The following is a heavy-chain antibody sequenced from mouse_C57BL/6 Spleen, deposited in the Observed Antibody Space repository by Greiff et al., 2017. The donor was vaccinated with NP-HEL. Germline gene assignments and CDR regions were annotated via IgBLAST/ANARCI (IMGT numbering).Heavy chain of an antibody. CDR2: IYPYNGVS. CDR3: ARPIYYGNYEAMDY. D-gene: IGHD2-1*01. Sequence: EVQLQQSGPELVKPGASVKISCKASGYSFTGYYMHWVKQSHGNILDWIGYIYPYNGVSSYNQKFKGKATLTVDKSSSTAYMELRSLTSEDSAVYYSARPIYYGNYEAMDYWGQGTSVTVSS. V-gene: IGHV1-31*01. CDR1: GYSFTGYY. J-gene: IGHJ4*01.